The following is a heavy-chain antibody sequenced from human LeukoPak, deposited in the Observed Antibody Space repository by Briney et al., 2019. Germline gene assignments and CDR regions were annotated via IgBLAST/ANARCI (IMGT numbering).Heavy chain of an antibody. D-gene: IGHD2-2*01. CDR1: GFTFSSYA. Sequence: PGGSLRLSCAASGFTFSSYAMHWVRQAPGKGLEWVAVISYDGSNKYYADSVKGRFTISRDNSKNTLYLQMSSLRVVDTAVYYCARDGCSSTSCRYNWFDPWGQGTLVTVSS. J-gene: IGHJ5*02. CDR3: ARDGCSSTSCRYNWFDP. CDR2: ISYDGSNK. V-gene: IGHV3-30*04.